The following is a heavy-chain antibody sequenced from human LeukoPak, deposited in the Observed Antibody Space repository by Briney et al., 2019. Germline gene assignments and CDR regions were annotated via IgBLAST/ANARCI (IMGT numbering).Heavy chain of an antibody. D-gene: IGHD1-26*01. V-gene: IGHV3-9*01. CDR3: AKDMSSGSYQFVAFDY. J-gene: IGHJ4*02. CDR1: GFTFDDYA. Sequence: QSGGSLRLSCAASGFTFDDYAMHWVRQAPGKGVEWVSGISWNSGSIGYADSVKGRFTISRDNAKNSLYLQMNSLRAEDTALYYCAKDMSSGSYQFVAFDYWGQGTLVTVSS. CDR2: ISWNSGSI.